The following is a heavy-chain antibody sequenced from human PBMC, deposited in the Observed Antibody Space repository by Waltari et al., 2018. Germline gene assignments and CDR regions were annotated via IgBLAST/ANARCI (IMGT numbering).Heavy chain of an antibody. V-gene: IGHV3-48*03. CDR1: GLMFGAYE. CDR3: ARMMPKYTSGWALDY. D-gene: IGHD6-19*01. CDR2: SSVSGNRE. J-gene: IGHJ4*02. Sequence: EVYLVESGGGLEQPGGSLRLSCSASGLMFGAYEMNWVRQAAGKGLEWIAYSSVSGNREYYADSVKGRFTISRDNARDLVFLQMYNLRAEDTALYYCARMMPKYTSGWALDYWGQGTLVTVAS.